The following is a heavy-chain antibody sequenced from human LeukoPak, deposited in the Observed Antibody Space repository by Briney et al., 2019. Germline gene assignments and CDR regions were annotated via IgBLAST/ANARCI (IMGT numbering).Heavy chain of an antibody. CDR2: ISGDGVT. D-gene: IGHD3-10*01. Sequence: GGSLTLSCAASEFSFSSYDMSWVRQTLEKGLEWVSPISGDGVTFYADSVKGRFTISRDKSKNTLYLQMNSLRTDDTAIYYCAKGPNFGSWRAVHYWGQGSLVTVSS. V-gene: IGHV3-23*01. J-gene: IGHJ4*02. CDR3: AKGPNFGSWRAVHY. CDR1: EFSFSSYD.